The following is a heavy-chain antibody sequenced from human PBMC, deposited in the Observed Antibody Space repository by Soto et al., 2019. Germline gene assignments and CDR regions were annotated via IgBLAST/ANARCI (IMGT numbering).Heavy chain of an antibody. CDR2: ISYDGSNK. D-gene: IGHD2-15*01. J-gene: IGHJ1*01. Sequence: GGSLRLSCAASGFTFSSYGMHWVRQAPGKGLEWVAVISYDGSNKYYADSVKGRFTISRDNSKNTLYLQMNSLRAEDTAVYYCAKDRVVVAATSYFQHWGQGTLVTVSS. CDR3: AKDRVVVAATSYFQH. V-gene: IGHV3-30*18. CDR1: GFTFSSYG.